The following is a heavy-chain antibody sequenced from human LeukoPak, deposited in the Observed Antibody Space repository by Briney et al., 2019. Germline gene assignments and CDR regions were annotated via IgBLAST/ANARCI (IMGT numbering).Heavy chain of an antibody. V-gene: IGHV3-11*04. Sequence: GGSLRLSCAASGFTFSDYYMSWIRKAPGKGLEWVSYTSSSGSTIYYADSVKGRFTNSRDNAKNSLYLQMNSLRAEDTAVYYCARRSGRGYGGNSDYYYYYMDVWGKGTTVTVSS. CDR2: TSSSGSTI. CDR3: ARRSGRGYGGNSDYYYYYMDV. CDR1: GFTFSDYY. D-gene: IGHD4-23*01. J-gene: IGHJ6*03.